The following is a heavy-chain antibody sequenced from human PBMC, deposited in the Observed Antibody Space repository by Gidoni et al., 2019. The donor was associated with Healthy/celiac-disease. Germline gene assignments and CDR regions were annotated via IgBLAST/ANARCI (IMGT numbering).Heavy chain of an antibody. D-gene: IGHD6-6*01. Sequence: EVQLVESGGGLVKPGGSLRLSCAASGFTFSSYSMNWVRQAPGKGLEWVSSISSSSSYIYYADSVKGRFTISRGNAKNSLYLQMNSLRAEDTAVYYCARTLSSSWSEPDYWGQGTLVTVSS. V-gene: IGHV3-21*01. CDR2: ISSSSSYI. J-gene: IGHJ4*02. CDR3: ARTLSSSWSEPDY. CDR1: GFTFSSYS.